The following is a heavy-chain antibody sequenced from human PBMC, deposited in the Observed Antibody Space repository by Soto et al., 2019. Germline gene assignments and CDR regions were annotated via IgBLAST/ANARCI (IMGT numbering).Heavy chain of an antibody. CDR1: GGSISSYY. D-gene: IGHD4-17*01. V-gene: IGHV4-59*08. Sequence: QVQLQESGPGLVKPSETLSLTCTVSGGSISSYYWSWIRQPPGKGLEWLGYIYYSGSTNYNPSLKRRVTISVDTSKTQFSLKLSSVTAADTAVDYCARHGSTVTTPYPPPFEYWGQGTLVTVSS. CDR2: IYYSGST. J-gene: IGHJ4*02. CDR3: ARHGSTVTTPYPPPFEY.